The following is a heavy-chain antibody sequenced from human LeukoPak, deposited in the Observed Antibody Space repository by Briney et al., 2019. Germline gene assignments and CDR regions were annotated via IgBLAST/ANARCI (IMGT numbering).Heavy chain of an antibody. CDR3: AKAGIQLWFDY. CDR1: GFTFSSYA. CDR2: ISGSGGST. J-gene: IGHJ5*01. Sequence: GGSLRLSCAASGFTFSSYAMSWVSHAPGKGLEWVSAISGSGGSTYYADSVKGRFTISRDNSKNTLYLQMNSLRAEDTAVYYCAKAGIQLWFDYWGQGTLVTVSS. D-gene: IGHD5-18*01. V-gene: IGHV3-23*01.